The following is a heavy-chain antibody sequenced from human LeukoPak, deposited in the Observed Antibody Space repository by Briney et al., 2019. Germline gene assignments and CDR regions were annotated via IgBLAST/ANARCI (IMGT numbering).Heavy chain of an antibody. D-gene: IGHD6-19*01. CDR3: ARRSGRSNWFDP. V-gene: IGHV5-51*01. Sequence: GESLKISCKGSGYSFTSYWIAWVRQMPGKGLEWMGIIYPGDSDTRYSPSFQGQVTISVDKSITTAYLQWSSLKASDTAMYYSARRSGRSNWFDPWGQGTLVTVSS. J-gene: IGHJ5*02. CDR2: IYPGDSDT. CDR1: GYSFTSYW.